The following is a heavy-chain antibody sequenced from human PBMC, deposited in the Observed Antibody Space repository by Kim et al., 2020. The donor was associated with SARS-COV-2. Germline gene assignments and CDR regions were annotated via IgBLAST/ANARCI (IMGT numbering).Heavy chain of an antibody. V-gene: IGHV1-69*13. D-gene: IGHD1-1*01. CDR2: IIPIFGTA. J-gene: IGHJ5*02. Sequence: SVKVSCKASGGTFSSYAISWVRRAPGQGPEWIGEIIPIFGTANYAQKFQGIVTITADQSTSTAYMELSSLRSDDTAANYCAGGSVYNLNNVNNWFDPLG. CDR3: AGGSVYNLNNVNNWFDP. CDR1: GGTFSSYA.